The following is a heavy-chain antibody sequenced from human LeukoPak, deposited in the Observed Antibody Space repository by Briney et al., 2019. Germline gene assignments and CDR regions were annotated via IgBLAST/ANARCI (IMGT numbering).Heavy chain of an antibody. J-gene: IGHJ5*02. CDR3: ARTDCSSTSCYTNRFDP. CDR2: INPSGGST. Sequence: ASVKVSCKASGYTFTSYYMHWVRQAPGQGLEWMGIINPSGGSTSYAQKFQGRVTMTRDMSTSTVYMELSSLRSEDTAVYYCARTDCSSTSCYTNRFDPWGQGTLVTVSS. CDR1: GYTFTSYY. D-gene: IGHD2-2*02. V-gene: IGHV1-46*01.